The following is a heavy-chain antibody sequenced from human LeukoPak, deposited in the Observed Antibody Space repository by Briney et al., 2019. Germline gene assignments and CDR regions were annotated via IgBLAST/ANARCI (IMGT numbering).Heavy chain of an antibody. CDR3: AKDLWELLSRFDY. V-gene: IGHV3-30*18. CDR1: GFTFSSYG. J-gene: IGHJ4*02. D-gene: IGHD1-26*01. CDR2: ISYDGSNK. Sequence: GGSLRLSCAASGFTFSSYGMHWVRQAPGKGLEGVAVISYDGSNKYYADSVKGRFTISRDNSKNTLYLQMNSLRPEDTAVYYCAKDLWELLSRFDYWGQGTLVTVSS.